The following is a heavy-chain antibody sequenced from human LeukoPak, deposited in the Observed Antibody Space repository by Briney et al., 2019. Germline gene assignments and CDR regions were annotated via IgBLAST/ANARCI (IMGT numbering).Heavy chain of an antibody. CDR2: IKQDGSEK. V-gene: IGHV3-7*03. CDR1: GFTFSSNW. J-gene: IGHJ4*02. CDR3: VSGLEPRSYDFWSGYYDY. D-gene: IGHD3-3*01. Sequence: PGGSLRLSCAASGFTFSSNWMSWVRQAPGKGLEWVANIKQDGSEKYYVGSVKGRFTISRDNAKNSLYLQMNSLRAEDTAVYYCVSGLEPRSYDFWSGYYDYWGQGTLVTVSS.